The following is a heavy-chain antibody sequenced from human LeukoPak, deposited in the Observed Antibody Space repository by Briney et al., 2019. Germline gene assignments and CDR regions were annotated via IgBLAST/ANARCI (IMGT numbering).Heavy chain of an antibody. D-gene: IGHD2-2*01. Sequence: PGGSLRLSCAASGFTFSSYAMTWVRQAPGKGLEWVSAISGGGGSTYYADSVKGRFTISRDNSKNTLYLQMNSLRAEDTAVYYCAKRGRLLVVPAAFDPWGQGTLVTVPS. CDR3: AKRGRLLVVPAAFDP. CDR1: GFTFSSYA. V-gene: IGHV3-23*01. CDR2: ISGGGGST. J-gene: IGHJ5*02.